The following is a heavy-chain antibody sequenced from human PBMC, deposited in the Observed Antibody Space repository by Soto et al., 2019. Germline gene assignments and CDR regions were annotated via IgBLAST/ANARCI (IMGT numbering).Heavy chain of an antibody. Sequence: EVQLVESGGGLVQPGGSLRLSCAASGFTFSSYWMHWVRQAPGKGLVWISRINTDGSSTSYVDSVQGGFTISRDNGKNTLFLQMNRLRGEDSAVYYGARRGSGVTRGLHYWGQGTMDTVSS. V-gene: IGHV3-74*01. CDR1: GFTFSSYW. J-gene: IGHJ4*02. D-gene: IGHD2-15*01. CDR2: INTDGSST. CDR3: ARRGSGVTRGLHY.